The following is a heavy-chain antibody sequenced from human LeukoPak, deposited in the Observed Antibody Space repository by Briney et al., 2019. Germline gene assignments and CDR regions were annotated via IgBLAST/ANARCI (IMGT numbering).Heavy chain of an antibody. CDR2: VSTSGVGT. Sequence: GGSLRLSYAASGFTFSSFAMSWIRQAPGKGLEWVSSVSTSGVGTYYADSVRGRFTISRDNSKNTVFLQMNSLRAEDSAVYYCAELGITMIGGVWGKGTTVTISS. V-gene: IGHV3-23*01. CDR1: GFTFSSFA. CDR3: AELGITMIGGV. D-gene: IGHD3-10*02. J-gene: IGHJ6*04.